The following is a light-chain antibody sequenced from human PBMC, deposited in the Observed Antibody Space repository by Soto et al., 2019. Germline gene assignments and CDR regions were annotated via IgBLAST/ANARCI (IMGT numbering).Light chain of an antibody. Sequence: QSVLTQPPSVSGAPGQRVTISCTGRSSNIGAVFDVHWYQQVPGTAPKLLIYENTKRPSGVPDRFSGSKSGTSASLAITGLQAEDEADYYCQSYDSGLSGWLFGGGTKRTVL. CDR1: SSNIGAVFD. V-gene: IGLV1-40*01. CDR2: ENT. J-gene: IGLJ2*01. CDR3: QSYDSGLSGWL.